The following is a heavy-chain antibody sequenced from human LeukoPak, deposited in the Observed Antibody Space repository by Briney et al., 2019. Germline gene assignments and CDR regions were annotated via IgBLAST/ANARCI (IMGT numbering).Heavy chain of an antibody. Sequence: PGWSLRLSCSASGFTFSNYAMTWVRQAPGKGLEWVSVISGSGGSTDYADSVKGRFTISRDNSKNTLYLQMNSLRAEDTAVYYCAKDRAELTGDVSDDWGQGTLATVSS. D-gene: IGHD2-8*02. J-gene: IGHJ4*02. CDR2: ISGSGGST. CDR1: GFTFSNYA. V-gene: IGHV3-23*01. CDR3: AKDRAELTGDVSDD.